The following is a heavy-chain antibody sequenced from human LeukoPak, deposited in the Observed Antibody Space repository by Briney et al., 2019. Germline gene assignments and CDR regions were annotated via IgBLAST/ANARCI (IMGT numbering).Heavy chain of an antibody. V-gene: IGHV4-4*07. Sequence: SETPSLTCTVSGGSISSYYWSWLRQPAGKGLEWIGRIYTSGSTNYNPSLKSRVTMSVDTSKNQFSLKLSSVTAADTAVYYCARGRSSGWYYFDYWGQGTLVTVSS. J-gene: IGHJ4*02. CDR3: ARGRSSGWYYFDY. D-gene: IGHD6-19*01. CDR2: IYTSGST. CDR1: GGSISSYY.